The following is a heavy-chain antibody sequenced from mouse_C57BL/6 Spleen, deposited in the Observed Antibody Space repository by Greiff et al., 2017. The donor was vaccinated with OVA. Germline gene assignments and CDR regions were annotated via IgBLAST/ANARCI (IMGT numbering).Heavy chain of an antibody. V-gene: IGHV1-55*01. J-gene: IGHJ4*01. CDR2: IYPGSGST. D-gene: IGHD2-4*01. CDR3: AIEIRYDYDGGVNYYAMDY. Sequence: QVQLQQPGAELVKPGASVKMSCKASGYTFTSYWITWVKQRPGQGLEWIGDIYPGSGSTNYNEKFKSKATLTVDTSSRTAYMQLSSLTSEDSAVYYCAIEIRYDYDGGVNYYAMDYWGQGTSVTVSS. CDR1: GYTFTSYW.